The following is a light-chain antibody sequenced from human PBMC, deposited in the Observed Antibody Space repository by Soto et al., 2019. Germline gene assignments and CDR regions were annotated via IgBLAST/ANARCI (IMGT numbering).Light chain of an antibody. J-gene: IGLJ1*01. V-gene: IGLV1-40*01. CDR1: SSNIGAGFD. CDR3: QSYDSSLSVRYV. Sequence: QSVLTQPPSVSGAPGQRVTISCTGSSSNIGAGFDVHWYQHLPGTAPKLLIYGNNNRPSGVPDRFSGSKSGTSAPLAITGLRAEDEADYYCQSYDSSLSVRYVFGTGTKVTVL. CDR2: GNN.